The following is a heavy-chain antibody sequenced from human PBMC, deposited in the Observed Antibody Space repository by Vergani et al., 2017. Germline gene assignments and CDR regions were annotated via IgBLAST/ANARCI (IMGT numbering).Heavy chain of an antibody. CDR2: INPNSGGT. J-gene: IGHJ4*02. CDR3: ARVGGRYGSGSYXGVY. CDR1: GYTFTGYY. V-gene: IGHV1-2*02. D-gene: IGHD3-10*01. Sequence: QVQLVQSGAEVKKPGASVKVSCKASGYTFTGYYMHWVRQAPGQGLEWMGWINPNSGGTNYAQKFQGRVTMTRDTSISTAYMELGRLRSDDTAVYYCARVGGRYGSGSYXGVYWGQGTLVTVSS.